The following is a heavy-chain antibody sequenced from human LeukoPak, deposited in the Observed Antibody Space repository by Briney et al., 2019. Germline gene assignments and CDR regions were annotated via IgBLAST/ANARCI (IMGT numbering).Heavy chain of an antibody. Sequence: PSETLSLTCTVSGGSISSSSYYWGWIRQPPGKGLEWIGSIYYSGSTYYNPSLKSRVTISVDTSKNQFSLKLSSVTAADTAVYYCARRDNWNLLDWGQGTLVTVSS. CDR3: ARRDNWNLLD. D-gene: IGHD1-1*01. CDR2: IYYSGST. V-gene: IGHV4-39*01. CDR1: GGSISSSSYY. J-gene: IGHJ4*02.